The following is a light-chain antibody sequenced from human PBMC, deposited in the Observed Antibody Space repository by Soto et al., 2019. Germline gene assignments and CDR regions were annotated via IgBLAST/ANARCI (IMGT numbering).Light chain of an antibody. CDR2: WAS. J-gene: IGKJ5*01. V-gene: IGKV4-1*01. CDR1: QSVLYSSNNNNY. Sequence: DIVMTQSPDSLAVSLGERATINCKSSQSVLYSSNNNNYLAWYQQKPGQPPKLLIYWASTRESGVPDRFSGSGSGTDFTLTISSLQDEDVAVYYCQQYYSTWITFGQGTRLEIK. CDR3: QQYYSTWIT.